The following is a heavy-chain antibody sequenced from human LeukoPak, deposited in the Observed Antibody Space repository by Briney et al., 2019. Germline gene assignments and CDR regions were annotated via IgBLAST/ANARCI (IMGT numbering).Heavy chain of an antibody. Sequence: SETLSLTCTVSGGSISSYYWSWIRQPPGKGLEWIGYIYYSGSTNYNPSLKSRVTISVDTSKNQFSLKLSSVTAADTAVYYCARGGGLHPFDYWGQGTLVNVSS. CDR1: GGSISSYY. J-gene: IGHJ4*02. V-gene: IGHV4-59*01. CDR3: ARGGGLHPFDY. CDR2: IYYSGST. D-gene: IGHD2-15*01.